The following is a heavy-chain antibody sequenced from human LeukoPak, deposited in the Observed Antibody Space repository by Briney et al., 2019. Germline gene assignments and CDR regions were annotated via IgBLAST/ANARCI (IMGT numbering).Heavy chain of an antibody. J-gene: IGHJ6*03. CDR1: GYTFTGYY. Sequence: ASVKVSCKASGYTFTGYYMHWVRQAPGQGLEWMGWINPNCGGTNYAQKFQGRVTMTRDTSISTAYMELSRLRSDDTAVYYCARGTMIVVVIGYMDVWGKGTTVTISS. CDR3: ARGTMIVVVIGYMDV. CDR2: INPNCGGT. V-gene: IGHV1-2*02. D-gene: IGHD3-22*01.